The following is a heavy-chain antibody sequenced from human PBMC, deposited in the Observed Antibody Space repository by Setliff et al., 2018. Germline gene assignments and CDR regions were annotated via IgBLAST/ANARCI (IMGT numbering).Heavy chain of an antibody. Sequence: PSETLSLTCTVSGDSIDTDIWWSWVRQSPGKGLEWIGHIYTSGSTNYNPSLKSRVTISVDTSKNQFSLKLSSVTAADTAVYYCATDVLGSDAFDIWGQGTMVTVSS. CDR3: ATDVLGSDAFDI. D-gene: IGHD2-8*01. J-gene: IGHJ3*02. CDR1: GDSIDTDIW. CDR2: IYTSGST. V-gene: IGHV4-4*02.